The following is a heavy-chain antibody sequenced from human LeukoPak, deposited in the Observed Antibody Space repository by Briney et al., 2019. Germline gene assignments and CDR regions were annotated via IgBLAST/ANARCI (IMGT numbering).Heavy chain of an antibody. V-gene: IGHV3-66*01. D-gene: IGHD5-24*01. J-gene: IGHJ6*02. CDR2: IYSGGST. CDR3: ASRDKGYYYGMDV. Sequence: GGSLRLSCAASGFTVSTNYISWVRHTPGKRLEWASLIYSGGSTYYADSVKGRFTISRDNSKNTLYLQMNSLRAEDTAVYYCASRDKGYYYGMDVWGQGTTVTVSS. CDR1: GFTVSTNY.